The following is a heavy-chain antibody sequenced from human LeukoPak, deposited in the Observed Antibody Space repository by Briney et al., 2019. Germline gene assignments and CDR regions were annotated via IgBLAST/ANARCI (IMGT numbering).Heavy chain of an antibody. J-gene: IGHJ5*02. CDR1: GYTFTSYG. D-gene: IGHD6-13*01. CDR3: ARDVSIYSSSPTNWFDP. Sequence: ASVKVSCKASGYTFTSYGISWVRQAPGQGLEWMGWISAYNGNTNYAQKLQGRVAMTTDTSTSTAYMELRSLRSDDTAVYYCARDVSIYSSSPTNWFDPWGQGTLVTVSS. CDR2: ISAYNGNT. V-gene: IGHV1-18*01.